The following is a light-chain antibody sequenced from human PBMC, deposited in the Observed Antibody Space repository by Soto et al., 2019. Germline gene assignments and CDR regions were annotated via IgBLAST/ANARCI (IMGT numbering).Light chain of an antibody. CDR1: SSDVGCYNY. V-gene: IGLV2-14*03. CDR2: DVT. J-gene: IGLJ1*01. CDR3: SSYTTSNTRQIV. Sequence: QSVLTQPASVSGSPGQSITISCTGASSDVGCYNYVSWYRHHPGKAPKLIIYDVTNRPSGVSNPFSGSKSGNTASLTISGLQPEDEADYYCSSYTTSNTRQIVFGTGTKVTVL.